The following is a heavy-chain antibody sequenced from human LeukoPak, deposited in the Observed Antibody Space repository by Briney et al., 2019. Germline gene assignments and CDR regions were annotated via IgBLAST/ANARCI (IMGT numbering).Heavy chain of an antibody. D-gene: IGHD3-22*01. CDR2: VKSKNDGGTI. J-gene: IGHJ4*02. Sequence: GGSLRLSCAASGITFNEIWMTWVRQAPGKGLEWVGRVKSKNDGGTIDYAAAVNDRFIISRDDSKNMLYLQMNSLKTEDTAMYYCTTPDSRGSGSKWSLNHWGQGTPVTVSS. V-gene: IGHV3-15*01. CDR1: GITFNEIW. CDR3: TTPDSRGSGSKWSLNH.